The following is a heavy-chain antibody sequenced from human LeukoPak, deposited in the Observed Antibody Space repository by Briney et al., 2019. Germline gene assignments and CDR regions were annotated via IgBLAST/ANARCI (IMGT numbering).Heavy chain of an antibody. V-gene: IGHV4-59*01. Sequence: SETLSLTCTVSGGSISSYYWSWIRQPPGKGLEWIGYVYYSGTTNYNPSLKSRVIISVDTSKNQFSLKLSPVIAADTAVYYCARVGVDYSGNIIKYYFDYWGQGTLVTVSS. CDR1: GGSISSYY. D-gene: IGHD4-23*01. CDR3: ARVGVDYSGNIIKYYFDY. J-gene: IGHJ4*02. CDR2: VYYSGTT.